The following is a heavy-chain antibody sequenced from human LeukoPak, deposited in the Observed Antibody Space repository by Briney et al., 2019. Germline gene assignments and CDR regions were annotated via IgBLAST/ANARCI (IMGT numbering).Heavy chain of an antibody. V-gene: IGHV3-53*01. Sequence: GVLRLSCAASGFTVSSNYMSWVRQAPGKGLEWVSVIYSGGSTYYADSVKGRFTISRDNSKNTLYLQMNSLRAEDTAVYYCARRSYSGDAFDIWGQGTMVTVSS. J-gene: IGHJ3*02. CDR3: ARRSYSGDAFDI. D-gene: IGHD3-10*01. CDR1: GFTVSSNY. CDR2: IYSGGST.